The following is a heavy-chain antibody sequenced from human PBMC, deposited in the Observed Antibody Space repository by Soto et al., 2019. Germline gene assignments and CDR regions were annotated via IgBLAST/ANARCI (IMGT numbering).Heavy chain of an antibody. CDR3: ARDGVAAGNINFDY. V-gene: IGHV1-3*01. J-gene: IGHJ4*01. CDR1: GYMFTKSA. Sequence: ASVKVSCKASGYMFTKSAMHWVRQAPGQRLERMGWISGDSGNTKYSPKLQDRVTITRDTSASTAYMELSSLRSEDTALYYCARDGVAAGNINFDYWGQGTLVTVSS. D-gene: IGHD6-19*01. CDR2: ISGDSGNT.